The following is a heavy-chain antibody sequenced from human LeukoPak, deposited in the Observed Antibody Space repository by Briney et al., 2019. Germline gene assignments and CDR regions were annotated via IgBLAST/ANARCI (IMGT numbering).Heavy chain of an antibody. V-gene: IGHV3-73*01. CDR2: IDKKDKSYATAT. CDR3: TRDSGTYNCFDP. CDR1: GFTFSGSA. D-gene: IGHD1-26*01. Sequence: GGSLRLSCAASGFTFSGSAIHWVRQSSEKGLEWVGQIDKKDKSYATATAYAASVKGRFTISRDDSINTAYLQMKSLKTEDTALYYCTRDSGTYNCFDPWGQGTLVTVSS. J-gene: IGHJ5*02.